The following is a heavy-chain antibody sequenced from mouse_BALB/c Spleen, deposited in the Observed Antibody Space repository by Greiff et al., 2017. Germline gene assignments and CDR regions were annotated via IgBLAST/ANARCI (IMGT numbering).Heavy chain of an antibody. CDR1: GYTFSSYW. V-gene: IGHV1-9*01. J-gene: IGHJ2*01. D-gene: IGHD1-1*01. CDR3: AREGYYGTSPFDY. CDR2: ILPGSGST. Sequence: QVQLQQSGAELMKPGASVKISCKATGYTFSSYWIEWVKKRPGHGLEWIGEILPGSGSTNYNEKFKGKATFTADTSSNTVYMQLSSLTSEDSAVYYCAREGYYGTSPFDYWGQGTTLTVSS.